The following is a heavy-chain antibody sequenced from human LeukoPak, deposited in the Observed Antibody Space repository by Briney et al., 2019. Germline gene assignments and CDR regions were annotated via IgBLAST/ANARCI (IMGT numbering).Heavy chain of an antibody. CDR2: IYTSGTTT. J-gene: IGHJ6*03. V-gene: IGHV4-61*09. CDR1: DDPINSGVYY. D-gene: IGHD1-26*01. CDR3: ARAKKRSGRSRNFYLDV. Sequence: MTSETLSLTCTVSDDPINSGVYYWNWIRQPAGKGLEWIGHIYTSGTTTNSNPSLKSRVAISLDTSKNHFSLKLSSVTAADTAVYYCARAKKRSGRSRNFYLDVCGKGTTVTVSS.